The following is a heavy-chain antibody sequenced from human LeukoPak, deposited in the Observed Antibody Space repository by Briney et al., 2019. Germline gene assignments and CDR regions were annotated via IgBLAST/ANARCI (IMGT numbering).Heavy chain of an antibody. CDR2: IYPGDSDT. CDR1: GYSFTSYW. D-gene: IGHD3-22*01. Sequence: GESLKISCNGSGYSFTSYWIGWVRQLPGKGLEWMGIIYPGDSDTRYSPSFQGQVTISADKSISTAYLQWSSLKASDTAMYYCARQADSSGYYDALDIWGQGTMVTVPS. J-gene: IGHJ3*02. V-gene: IGHV5-51*01. CDR3: ARQADSSGYYDALDI.